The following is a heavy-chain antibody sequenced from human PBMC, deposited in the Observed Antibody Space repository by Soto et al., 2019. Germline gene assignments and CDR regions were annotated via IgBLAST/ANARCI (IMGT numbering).Heavy chain of an antibody. V-gene: IGHV4-4*02. J-gene: IGHJ4*02. CDR3: ARDLRGYSRYDYLDY. CDR1: GDSINSSHW. CDR2: ISHSGST. Sequence: PSETLSLTCAVSGDSINSSHWWNWVRQPPEKGLEWIGQISHSGSTTYNPSLTSRVTISVDKSKNHFSLKLTSVTAADTAVYYCARDLRGYSRYDYLDYWGQGIPVTVSS. D-gene: IGHD5-12*01.